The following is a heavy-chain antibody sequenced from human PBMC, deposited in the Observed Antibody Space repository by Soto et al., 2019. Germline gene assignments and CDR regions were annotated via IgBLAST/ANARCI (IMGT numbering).Heavy chain of an antibody. CDR2: ISTSSTAT. Sequence: GGALRLSCAASGFTFSHYSIHWVRQAPGKGLEWISYISTSSTATYYADSVKGRFTVSRDNGNKLLFLQMNNLTDEDTAVYYCARESLQFYYSDGLHRSWGPGTPVLVS. V-gene: IGHV3-48*02. J-gene: IGHJ4*02. D-gene: IGHD2-15*01. CDR3: ARESLQFYYSDGLHRS. CDR1: GFTFSHYS.